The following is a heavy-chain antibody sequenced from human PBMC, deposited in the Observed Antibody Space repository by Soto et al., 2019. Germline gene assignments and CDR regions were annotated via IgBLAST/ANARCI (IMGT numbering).Heavy chain of an antibody. CDR2: INWNRVTF. D-gene: IGHD5-12*01. V-gene: IGHV3-9*01. J-gene: IGHJ4*02. CDR3: ARDHDEDFGYDLDYFDF. Sequence: EAQLVESGGGLVQPGRSLRLYCAASGFTFDNYAMHWVRQGPGKGLEWGSGINWNRVTFDYVDSVKGRFTISRDNAKNSLYLQMDSLRPKDTAFYYCARDHDEDFGYDLDYFDFWGRGTLVTVSS. CDR1: GFTFDNYA.